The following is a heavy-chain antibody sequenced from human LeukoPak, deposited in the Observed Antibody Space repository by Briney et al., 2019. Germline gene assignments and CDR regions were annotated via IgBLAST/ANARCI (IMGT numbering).Heavy chain of an antibody. J-gene: IGHJ3*02. CDR3: ARCIADYYDSSGYSDAFDI. D-gene: IGHD3-22*01. Sequence: GGSLRLSCAASGFTVSTNYMSWVRQAPGKGLEWVSVIYTGGSTHYADSAKGRFTISRDNSKNTLYLQMNSLRAEDTAVYYCARCIADYYDSSGYSDAFDIWGQGTMVTVSS. CDR2: IYTGGST. V-gene: IGHV3-53*01. CDR1: GFTVSTNY.